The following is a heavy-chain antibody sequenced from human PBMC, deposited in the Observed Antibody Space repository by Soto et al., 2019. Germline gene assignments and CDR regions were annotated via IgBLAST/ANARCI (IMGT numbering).Heavy chain of an antibody. CDR2: IRSDGGDI. V-gene: IGHV3-43*01. D-gene: IGHD2-21*02. Sequence: EVHLVESGGLVVPPGGSLRLSCAASGFNFGRFTMHWLRQTPEKGLEWVSYIRSDGGDIKYADSVKGRFTISTDNNKNSLFLQMNSLRTEDTSLYDCAKESDCGGVCFYFDFWGQGNLVPVSS. CDR1: GFNFGRFT. CDR3: AKESDCGGVCFYFDF. J-gene: IGHJ4*02.